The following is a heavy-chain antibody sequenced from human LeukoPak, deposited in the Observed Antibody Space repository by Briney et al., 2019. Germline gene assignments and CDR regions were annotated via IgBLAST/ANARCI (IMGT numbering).Heavy chain of an antibody. D-gene: IGHD5-18*01. CDR1: GGSISSYY. V-gene: IGHV4-59*01. J-gene: IGHJ4*02. CDR3: ARGGYSYGYFDY. Sequence: SETLSLTCTVSGGSISSYYWSWIRQPPGKGLEWIGYIYYSGSTNYNPSLKSRVTISVDTSKNQFSLKPSSVTAADTAVYYCARGGYSYGYFDYWGQGTLVTVSS. CDR2: IYYSGST.